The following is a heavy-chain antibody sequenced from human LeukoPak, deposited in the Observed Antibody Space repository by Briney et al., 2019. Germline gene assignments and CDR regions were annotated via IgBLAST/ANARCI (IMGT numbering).Heavy chain of an antibody. CDR3: AGTGYSYGNYYFGY. D-gene: IGHD5-18*01. V-gene: IGHV3-53*01. J-gene: IGHJ4*02. CDR2: IYGGGST. CDR1: GFTVSSNY. Sequence: PGGSLRLSCAASGFTVSSNYMSWVRQAPGKGLEWVSVIYGGGSTYYADSVKGRFTISRDNSKNTLYLQMNSLRAEDTAVYYCAGTGYSYGNYYFGYWGQGTLVIVSS.